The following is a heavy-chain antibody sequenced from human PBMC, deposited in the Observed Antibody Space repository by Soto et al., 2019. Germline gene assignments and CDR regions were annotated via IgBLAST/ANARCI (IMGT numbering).Heavy chain of an antibody. V-gene: IGHV3-23*01. J-gene: IGHJ3*02. CDR2: ISGSGGST. CDR1: GFTFSSYA. D-gene: IGHD2-8*01. Sequence: GGSLRLSCAASGFTFSSYAMSWVRQAPGKGLEWVSAISGSGGSTYYADSVKCRFTISRDNSKNTLYLQMNSLRAEDTAVYYCAKRMGAVMVYAMENYAFDIWGQGTMVTVSS. CDR3: AKRMGAVMVYAMENYAFDI.